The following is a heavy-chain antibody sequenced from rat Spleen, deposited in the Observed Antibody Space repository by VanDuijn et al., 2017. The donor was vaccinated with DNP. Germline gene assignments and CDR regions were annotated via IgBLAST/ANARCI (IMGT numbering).Heavy chain of an antibody. Sequence: EVQLVESGGDLVQPGRSMKLSCAASGFTFSNYYMAWVRQAPTKGLEWVAASSPSGSRTYYADSVKGRFTISRDDAKSTLYLQMNSLRSEDMATYYCARHGRRVLDDWGQGVMVTVSS. CDR2: SSPSGSRT. CDR3: ARHGRRVLDD. D-gene: IGHD1-11*01. V-gene: IGHV5-22*01. J-gene: IGHJ2*01. CDR1: GFTFSNYY.